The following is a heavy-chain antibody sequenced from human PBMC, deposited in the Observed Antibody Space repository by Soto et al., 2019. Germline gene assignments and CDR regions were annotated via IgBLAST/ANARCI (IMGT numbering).Heavy chain of an antibody. CDR3: AREPLTTSNWFAP. CDR1: GFTFSNYN. Sequence: GGSLRLSCAASGFTFSNYNMNWVRQAPGKGLEWVSSITSGGTYIYYADSLKGRFTISRDNAKNSLYLQMNSLRAEDTAVYYCAREPLTTSNWFAPWGQGTLVTVSS. CDR2: ITSGGTYI. J-gene: IGHJ5*02. D-gene: IGHD4-4*01. V-gene: IGHV3-21*01.